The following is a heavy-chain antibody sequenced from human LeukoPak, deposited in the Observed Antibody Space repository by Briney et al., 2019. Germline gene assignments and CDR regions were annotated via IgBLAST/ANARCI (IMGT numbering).Heavy chain of an antibody. V-gene: IGHV4-61*02. D-gene: IGHD1-26*01. J-gene: IGHJ6*02. CDR1: GGSISSGSYY. CDR2: IYTSGST. CDR3: ARHFHLVGAPLDGYYYGMDV. Sequence: SETLSLTCTVSGGSISSGSYYWSWIRQPAGKGLEWIGRIYTSGSTNYNPSLKSRVTISVDTSKNQFSLKLSSVTAADTAVYYCARHFHLVGAPLDGYYYGMDVWGQGTTVTVSS.